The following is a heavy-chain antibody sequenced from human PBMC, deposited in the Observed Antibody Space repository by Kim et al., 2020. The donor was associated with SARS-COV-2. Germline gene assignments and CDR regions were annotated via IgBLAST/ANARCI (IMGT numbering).Heavy chain of an antibody. CDR1: GYSFTTYW. D-gene: IGHD1-20*01. CDR3: ARGRRYNCDY. Sequence: GESLKISCKGSGYSFTTYWIVWVRQMPGKGLEWMGIIYPGDSETRYSPSFQGQVTISVDKSISTAHLQWSGLKASDTAMYYCARGRRYNCDYWGQGTQVTVS. CDR2: IYPGDSET. V-gene: IGHV5-51*01. J-gene: IGHJ4*02.